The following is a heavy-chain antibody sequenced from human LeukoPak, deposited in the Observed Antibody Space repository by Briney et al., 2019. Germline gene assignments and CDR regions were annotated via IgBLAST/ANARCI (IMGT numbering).Heavy chain of an antibody. CDR2: IYYSGST. Sequence: SETLSLTCAVSGGSISSGGYSWSWIRQPPGKGLEWIGYIYYSGSTNYNPSLKSRVTISVDTSKNQFSLKLSSVTAADTAVYYCARRIGNYYYMDVWGKGTTVTISS. CDR3: ARRIGNYYYMDV. CDR1: GGSISSGGYS. D-gene: IGHD2-15*01. J-gene: IGHJ6*03. V-gene: IGHV4-30-4*07.